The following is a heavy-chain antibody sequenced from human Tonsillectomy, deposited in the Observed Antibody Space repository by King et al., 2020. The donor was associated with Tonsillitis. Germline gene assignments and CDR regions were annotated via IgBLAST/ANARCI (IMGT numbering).Heavy chain of an antibody. CDR3: ARVVAMAPWVDY. CDR1: GGSISSGDYY. Sequence: VQLQESGPGLVKPSQTLSLTCTVSGGSISSGDYYWSWIRQPPGKGLEWIGYIYYSGSTYYNPSLKSRVTISVDTSKNQFSLKLSPVTAADTAVYYCARVVAMAPWVDYWGQGTLVTVSS. J-gene: IGHJ4*02. V-gene: IGHV4-30-4*01. CDR2: IYYSGST. D-gene: IGHD5-18*01.